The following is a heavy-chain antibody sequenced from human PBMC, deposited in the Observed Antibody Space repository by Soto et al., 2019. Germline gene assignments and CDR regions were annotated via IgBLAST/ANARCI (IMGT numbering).Heavy chain of an antibody. D-gene: IGHD3-10*01. CDR3: ARGVRGEYYYYGMDV. Sequence: GASVKVSCKASGGTFSSYAISWVRQAPGQGLEWMGGIIPIFGTANYAQKFQGRVTITADESTSTAYMELGSLRSEDTAVYYCARGVRGEYYYYGMDVWGQGTTVTVSS. V-gene: IGHV1-69*13. CDR2: IIPIFGTA. CDR1: GGTFSSYA. J-gene: IGHJ6*02.